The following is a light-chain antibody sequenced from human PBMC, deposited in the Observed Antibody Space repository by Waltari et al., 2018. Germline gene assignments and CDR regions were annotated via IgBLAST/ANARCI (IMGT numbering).Light chain of an antibody. CDR1: QSVSSSY. V-gene: IGKV3-20*01. CDR3: QQCGSSSWT. CDR2: GAS. Sequence: EIVLTQSPGTLSLSPGARATLPCRARQSVSSSYLAWYQQKPGQPPRLLIYGASSRATGIPDRFSGSGSGTDFTLTISRLEPEDFAVYYCQQCGSSSWTFGQGTKVEIK. J-gene: IGKJ1*01.